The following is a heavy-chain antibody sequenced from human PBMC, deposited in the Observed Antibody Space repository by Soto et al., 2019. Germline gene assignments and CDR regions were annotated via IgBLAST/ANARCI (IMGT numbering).Heavy chain of an antibody. CDR3: ARGRITMVRGVLFDY. CDR1: DGSIMSYS. J-gene: IGHJ4*02. V-gene: IGHV4-59*01. CDR2: IYYSGST. D-gene: IGHD3-10*01. Sequence: SETLSLTCTVSDGSIMSYSWSWIRQPPGKGLEWIGYIYYSGSTNYNPSLKSRVTISVDTSKNQFSLKLSSVTAADTAVYYCARGRITMVRGVLFDYWGQGTLVTVSS.